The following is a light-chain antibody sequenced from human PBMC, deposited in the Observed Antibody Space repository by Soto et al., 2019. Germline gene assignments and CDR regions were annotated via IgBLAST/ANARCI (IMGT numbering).Light chain of an antibody. V-gene: IGKV3-20*01. CDR1: QSVSSY. CDR2: GAS. Sequence: EIVLTQSPGTLSLSPGERATLSCRASQSVSSYLAWYQQKPGQAPRLLISGASSRATGIPDRFSGSGSGTDFTLTISRLEPEDFALYYCQQYGSSPKTFGQGTKVDIK. J-gene: IGKJ1*01. CDR3: QQYGSSPKT.